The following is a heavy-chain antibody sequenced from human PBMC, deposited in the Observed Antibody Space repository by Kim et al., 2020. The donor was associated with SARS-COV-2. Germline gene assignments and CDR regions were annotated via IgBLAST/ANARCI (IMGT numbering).Heavy chain of an antibody. D-gene: IGHD6-13*01. Sequence: SETLSLTCTVSGGSISSGGYYWSWIRQHPGQGLEWIGYIYYSGSTYYNPSLKSRVTISVDTSKNQFSLKLSSVTAADTAVYYCARVWAAGMEDWFDPWGQGTLVTVSS. CDR3: ARVWAAGMEDWFDP. J-gene: IGHJ5*02. V-gene: IGHV4-31*03. CDR2: IYYSGST. CDR1: GGSISSGGYY.